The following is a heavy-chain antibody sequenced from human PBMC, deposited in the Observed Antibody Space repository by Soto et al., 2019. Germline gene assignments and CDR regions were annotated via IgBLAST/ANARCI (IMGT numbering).Heavy chain of an antibody. CDR3: AKATYYYDSSGYYPFDY. J-gene: IGHJ4*02. V-gene: IGHV3-23*01. CDR2: ISGSGGST. Sequence: PGGSLRLSCTDSGFTFSSYAMSWVRQAPRKGLEWVSAISGSGGSTYYADSVKGRFTISRDNSKNTLYLQMNSLRAEDTAVYYCAKATYYYDSSGYYPFDYWGQGTLVTVSS. CDR1: GFTFSSYA. D-gene: IGHD3-22*01.